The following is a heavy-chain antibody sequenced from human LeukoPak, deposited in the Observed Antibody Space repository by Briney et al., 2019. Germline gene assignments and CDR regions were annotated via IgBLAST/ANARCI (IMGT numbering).Heavy chain of an antibody. D-gene: IGHD6-19*01. CDR1: GGTFSSYA. V-gene: IGHV1-2*02. J-gene: IGHJ2*01. CDR3: ARSPYSGWYDYWYFDL. Sequence: ASVKVSCKASGGTFSSYAISWVRQAPGQGLEWMGWINPNSGGTNYAQKFQGRVTMTRDTSISTAYMELSRLRSDDTAVYYCARSPYSGWYDYWYFDLWGRGTLVTVSS. CDR2: INPNSGGT.